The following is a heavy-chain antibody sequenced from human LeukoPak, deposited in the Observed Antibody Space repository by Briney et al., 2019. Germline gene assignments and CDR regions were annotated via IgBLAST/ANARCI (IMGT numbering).Heavy chain of an antibody. V-gene: IGHV3-66*01. D-gene: IGHD5-18*01. J-gene: IGHJ4*02. CDR2: IYSGGST. CDR3: ARVDTYGRPLDY. Sequence: GGSLRLSCAASGFTVSSNYMNWVRQAPGKGLEWVSVIYSGGSTYYADSVKGRFTVPRDNSKNTLYLQMNSLRAEDTAVYYCARVDTYGRPLDYWGQGTLVTVSS. CDR1: GFTVSSNY.